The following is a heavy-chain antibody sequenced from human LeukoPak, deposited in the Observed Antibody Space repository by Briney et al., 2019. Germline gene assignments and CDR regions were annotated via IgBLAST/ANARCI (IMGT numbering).Heavy chain of an antibody. V-gene: IGHV3-21*04. CDR1: GFTFSSYS. D-gene: IGHD1-26*01. J-gene: IGHJ6*03. CDR3: AKVRELRSSYYYYYMDV. CDR2: ISSSSSYI. Sequence: GGSLRPSCAASGFTFSSYSMNWVRQAPGKGLEWVSSISSSSSYIYYADSVKGRFTISRDNAKNSLYLQMNSLRAEDTAVYYCAKVRELRSSYYYYYMDVWGKGTTVTVSS.